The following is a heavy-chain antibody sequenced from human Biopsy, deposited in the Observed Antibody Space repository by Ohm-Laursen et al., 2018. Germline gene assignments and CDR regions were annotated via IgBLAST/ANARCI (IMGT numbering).Heavy chain of an antibody. J-gene: IGHJ4*02. CDR2: IYSGGNT. D-gene: IGHD2/OR15-2a*01. V-gene: IGHV4-61*01. CDR1: GYSIIPSGPEN. Sequence: SDTLSLTCTLSGYSIIPSGPENWSWIRQPPGQGLQYIGFIYSGGNTNYNPSLRNRVTMSVDTSKNQFSLRLNSVTAADTAVYYCARGMRTTGWPYFDYWGQGILVTVSS. CDR3: ARGMRTTGWPYFDY.